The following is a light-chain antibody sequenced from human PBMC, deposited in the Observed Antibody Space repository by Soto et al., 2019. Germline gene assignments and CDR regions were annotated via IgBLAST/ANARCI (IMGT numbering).Light chain of an antibody. CDR2: EAT. CDR3: SSYAGSGIHLL. CDR1: SSDVGSYDL. V-gene: IGLV2-23*01. J-gene: IGLJ2*01. Sequence: QSALTQPASVSGSPGESITISCTGSSSDVGSYDLVSWYLQHPGKAPKLIIYEATKRPSGVSNRFSGSKSGNTASLTISGLQAEDESDYYCSSYAGSGIHLLFGGGTKLTVL.